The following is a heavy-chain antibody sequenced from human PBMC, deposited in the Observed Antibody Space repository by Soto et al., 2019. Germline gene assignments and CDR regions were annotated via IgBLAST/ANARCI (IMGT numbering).Heavy chain of an antibody. CDR2: LSSSKTYI. CDR3: VRDSGWAFDI. D-gene: IGHD6-19*01. J-gene: IGHJ3*02. V-gene: IGHV3-48*02. Sequence: EVQLVESGGDLVQPAQSLRLSCAASGFSFSSYSMNWVRQAPGKGLEWISYLSSSKTYIWYADSVKGRFTISRDNAKNSLSLQMNSLRDEDTAVYYCVRDSGWAFDIWGLGTMVTVSS. CDR1: GFSFSSYS.